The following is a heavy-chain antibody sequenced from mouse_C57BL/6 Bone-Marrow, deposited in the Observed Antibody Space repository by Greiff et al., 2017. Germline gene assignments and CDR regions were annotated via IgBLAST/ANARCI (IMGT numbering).Heavy chain of an antibody. CDR2: IDPNSGGT. D-gene: IGHD2-1*01. Sequence: QVQLQQPGAELVKPGASVKLSCKASGYTFTSYWMHWVKQRPGRGLEWIGRIDPNSGGTKYNEKFKSKATLTVDKPSITAYMQLSSLTSEDSAVYYCARAMVTNPAWFAYWGQGTLVTVSA. J-gene: IGHJ3*01. V-gene: IGHV1-72*01. CDR1: GYTFTSYW. CDR3: ARAMVTNPAWFAY.